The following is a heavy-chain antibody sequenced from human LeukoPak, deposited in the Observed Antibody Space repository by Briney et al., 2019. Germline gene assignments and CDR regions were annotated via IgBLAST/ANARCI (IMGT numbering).Heavy chain of an antibody. CDR3: ARDLETLYYYDSSGYYRHDAFDI. V-gene: IGHV4-31*03. Sequence: SQTLSLTCTVSGGSISSGGYYWSWLRQHPGTGLEWIGYIYYSGSTYYNPSLKSRVTISVDTSKNQFSLKLSSVTAADTAVYYCARDLETLYYYDSSGYYRHDAFDIWGQGTMVTVSS. CDR1: GGSISSGGYY. J-gene: IGHJ3*02. D-gene: IGHD3-22*01. CDR2: IYYSGST.